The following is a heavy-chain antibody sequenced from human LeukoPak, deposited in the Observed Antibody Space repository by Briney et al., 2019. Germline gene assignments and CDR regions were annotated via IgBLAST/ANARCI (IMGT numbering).Heavy chain of an antibody. D-gene: IGHD3-3*01. V-gene: IGHV4-4*02. CDR2: VHLDGRT. CDR1: GGSVTSTNW. Sequence: PSETLSLTCGVSGGSVTSTNWWTWVRQPPGKGLEWIGEVHLDGRTNYNPSLKSRLTMSVDLSENHVSLKLTSVTAADTAVYYCAREGGFYRPLDYSGQGTLVTVSS. J-gene: IGHJ4*02. CDR3: AREGGFYRPLDY.